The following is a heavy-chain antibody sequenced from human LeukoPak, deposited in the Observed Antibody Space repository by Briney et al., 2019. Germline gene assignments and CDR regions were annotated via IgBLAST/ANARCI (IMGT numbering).Heavy chain of an antibody. CDR2: INTSGRST. Sequence: GASVTVSYMPSVYTFTNYYMHWVGQAPGQGREWMGTINTSGRSTSYAQKFQGSVTMTTDTSTSTVYMELSSLSSEDPAVYSCAILWFGEFPSFDYWGQGTLVTVSS. J-gene: IGHJ4*02. CDR3: AILWFGEFPSFDY. D-gene: IGHD3-10*01. V-gene: IGHV1-46*01. CDR1: VYTFTNYY.